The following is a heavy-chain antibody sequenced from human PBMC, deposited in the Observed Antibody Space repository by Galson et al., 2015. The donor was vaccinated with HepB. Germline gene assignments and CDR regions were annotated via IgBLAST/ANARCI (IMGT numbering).Heavy chain of an antibody. D-gene: IGHD3-3*01. CDR1: GFSLSTSGMC. V-gene: IGHV2-70*01. CDR3: ARIGRGDYDFWSGPDY. J-gene: IGHJ4*02. CDR2: IDWDDDK. Sequence: PALVKPTQTLTLTCTFSGFSLSTSGMCVSWIRQPPGKALEWLALIDWDDDKYYSTSLKTRLTISKDTSKNQVVLTMTNMDPVDTATYYCARIGRGDYDFWSGPDYWGQGTLVTVSS.